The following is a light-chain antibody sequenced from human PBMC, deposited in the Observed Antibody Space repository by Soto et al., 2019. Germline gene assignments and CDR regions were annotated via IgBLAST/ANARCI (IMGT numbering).Light chain of an antibody. Sequence: QSPSSLSASVGDRVTGTCRASQGISNYLAWYQQKPGKVPKLLIYAASTLQSGVPSRFSGSGSGTEFTLTISSLQPDDFATYYCQQYNSYSRTFGQGTKVDNK. CDR3: QQYNSYSRT. V-gene: IGKV1-27*01. J-gene: IGKJ1*01. CDR2: AAS. CDR1: QGISNY.